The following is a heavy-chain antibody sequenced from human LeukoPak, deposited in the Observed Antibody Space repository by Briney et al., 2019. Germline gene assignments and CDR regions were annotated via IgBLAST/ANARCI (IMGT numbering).Heavy chain of an antibody. D-gene: IGHD3-22*01. CDR3: ARDGHYYDSSGYYGFDY. Sequence: PAGSLRLSCAASGFTFSSYGMHWVRQAPGKGLEWVAVIWYDGSNKYYADSVKGRFTISRDNSKNTLYLQMNSLRAEDTAVYYCARDGHYYDSSGYYGFDYWGQGTLVTVSS. CDR2: IWYDGSNK. CDR1: GFTFSSYG. V-gene: IGHV3-33*01. J-gene: IGHJ4*02.